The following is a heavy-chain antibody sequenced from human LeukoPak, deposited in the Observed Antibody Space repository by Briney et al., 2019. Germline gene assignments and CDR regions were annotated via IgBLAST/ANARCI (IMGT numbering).Heavy chain of an antibody. CDR1: SGSFSGYY. CDR2: INHSGST. J-gene: IGHJ5*02. CDR3: ARGVPIYYYDSSGYRNWFDP. D-gene: IGHD3-22*01. V-gene: IGHV4-34*01. Sequence: SETLSLTCAVYSGSFSGYYWSWIRQPPGKGLEWIGEINHSGSTNYNPSLKSRVTISVDTSKNQFSLKLSSVTAADAAVYYCARGVPIYYYDSSGYRNWFDPWGQGTLVTVSS.